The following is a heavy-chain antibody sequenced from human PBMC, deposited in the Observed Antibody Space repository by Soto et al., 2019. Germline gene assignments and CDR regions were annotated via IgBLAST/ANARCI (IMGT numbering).Heavy chain of an antibody. J-gene: IGHJ3*02. CDR1: GFPFSNAW. CDR3: TTETIAVAGLDAFDI. D-gene: IGHD6-19*01. V-gene: IGHV3-15*01. Sequence: PGGSLSLSCAASGFPFSNAWMSWVRQAPGKGLEWVGRIKSKTDGGTTDYAAPVKGRFTISRDDSKNTLYLQMNSLKTEDTAVYYCTTETIAVAGLDAFDIWGQGTMVTVSS. CDR2: IKSKTDGGTT.